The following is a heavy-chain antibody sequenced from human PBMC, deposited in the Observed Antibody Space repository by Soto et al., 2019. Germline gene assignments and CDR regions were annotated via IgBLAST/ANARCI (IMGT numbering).Heavy chain of an antibody. Sequence: EVQLVESGGGLVQPGGSLRLSCAASGFDFSIYWMHWVRQVPGKGLVWVSRINSDGTYANYADSVKGRFTISRDNAKNTLYLQMNSLRAEDTAIYYCVRGGAYGYYRSDYWGQGTLVTVSS. V-gene: IGHV3-74*01. CDR1: GFDFSIYW. D-gene: IGHD1-26*01. CDR3: VRGGAYGYYRSDY. J-gene: IGHJ4*02. CDR2: INSDGTYA.